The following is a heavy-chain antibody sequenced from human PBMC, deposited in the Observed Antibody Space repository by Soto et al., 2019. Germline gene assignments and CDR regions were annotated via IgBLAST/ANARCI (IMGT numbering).Heavy chain of an antibody. J-gene: IGHJ4*02. D-gene: IGHD1-1*01. Sequence: SETLSLTCTVCGGFIWGWIRQYPDKGLEWIGYIYNSGRYNYNPSLESRLTISIDTSKNQFSLRLASVTAADTAVYYCTRTLPDRQLFDSWSQGTLVTVSS. V-gene: IGHV4-59*01. CDR2: IYNSGRY. CDR1: GGFI. CDR3: TRTLPDRQLFDS.